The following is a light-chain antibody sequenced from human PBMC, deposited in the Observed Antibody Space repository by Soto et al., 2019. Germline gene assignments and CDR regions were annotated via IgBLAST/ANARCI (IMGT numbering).Light chain of an antibody. J-gene: IGKJ2*01. Sequence: EIVMTQSPATLSVSPGERATLSCRASQSISSSLAWYQQKPGQAPRLLIYGASTRATGIPARFSGSGSGTXXXXXXSXXXSXXFAXYYCXQYNNGPTYTFGQGTKLEIK. CDR3: XQYNNGPTYT. CDR1: QSISSS. CDR2: GAS. V-gene: IGKV3-15*01.